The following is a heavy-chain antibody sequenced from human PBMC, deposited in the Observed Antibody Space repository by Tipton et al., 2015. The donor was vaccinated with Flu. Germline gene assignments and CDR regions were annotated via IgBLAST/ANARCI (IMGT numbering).Heavy chain of an antibody. V-gene: IGHV4-4*07. CDR2: IYTSGST. J-gene: IGHJ5*02. D-gene: IGHD2-2*01. CDR3: ARDRHLHEVPAAIVRVNNWFDP. CDR1: GGSISSYY. Sequence: TLSLTCTVSGGSISSYYWSWIRQPAGKGLEWIGRIYTSGSTNYNPSRKSRVTMSVDTSKNQFSLKLSSVTAADTAVYYCARDRHLHEVPAAIVRVNNWFDPWGQGTLVTVSS.